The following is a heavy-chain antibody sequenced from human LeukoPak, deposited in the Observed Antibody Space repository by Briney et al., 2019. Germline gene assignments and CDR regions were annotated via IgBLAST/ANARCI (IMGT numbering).Heavy chain of an antibody. D-gene: IGHD4-17*01. CDR3: ARDPLASDDYGDRFDY. J-gene: IGHJ4*02. CDR1: GFTFSSYS. Sequence: PGGSLRLSCAASGFTFSSYSMNWVRQAPGKGLEWVSYISSSSSTIYYADSVKGRFTISRDNAKNSLYLQMNSLRAEDTAVYYCARDPLASDDYGDRFDYWGQGTLVTVSS. CDR2: ISSSSSTI. V-gene: IGHV3-48*01.